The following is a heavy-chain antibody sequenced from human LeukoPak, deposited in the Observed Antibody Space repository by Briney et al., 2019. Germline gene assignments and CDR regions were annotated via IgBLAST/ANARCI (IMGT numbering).Heavy chain of an antibody. Sequence: PGRSLRLSCAASGFTFDDYAMHCVRQAPGKGLEGVSGISWNSGSIGYADSVKGRFTISRDNAKISLYLQMNSLRAEDTALYYCAKDMRGSGGSGYFDYWGQGTLVTVSS. V-gene: IGHV3-9*01. CDR3: AKDMRGSGGSGYFDY. CDR1: GFTFDDYA. CDR2: ISWNSGSI. J-gene: IGHJ4*02. D-gene: IGHD3-22*01.